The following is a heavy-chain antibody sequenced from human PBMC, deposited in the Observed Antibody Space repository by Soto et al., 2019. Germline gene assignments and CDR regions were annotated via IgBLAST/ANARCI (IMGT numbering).Heavy chain of an antibody. CDR1: GFTFSSYS. V-gene: IGHV3-48*01. J-gene: IGHJ5*02. CDR2: ISSSSSTI. D-gene: IGHD3-3*01. Sequence: GGSLRLSCAASGFTFSSYSMNWVRQAPGKGLEWVSYISSSSSTIYYADSVKGQFTISRDNAKNSLYLQMNSLRAEDTAVYYCARGLDYDFWSGYYTKTGFDPWGQGTLVTVSS. CDR3: ARGLDYDFWSGYYTKTGFDP.